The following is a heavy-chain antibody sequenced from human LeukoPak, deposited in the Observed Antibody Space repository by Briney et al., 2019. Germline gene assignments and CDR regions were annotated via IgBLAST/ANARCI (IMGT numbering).Heavy chain of an antibody. J-gene: IGHJ4*02. CDR2: IRSDGSDK. Sequence: GGSLRLSCAASGITFSNYASHWVRQAPGKGLEWVAYIRSDGSDKYYVDSVKGRFTISRDNSKNTLYLQMNSLRGEDTAVYYCAKDQGTQLWGQGTLVTVSS. D-gene: IGHD1-1*01. CDR1: GITFSNYA. CDR3: AKDQGTQL. V-gene: IGHV3-30*02.